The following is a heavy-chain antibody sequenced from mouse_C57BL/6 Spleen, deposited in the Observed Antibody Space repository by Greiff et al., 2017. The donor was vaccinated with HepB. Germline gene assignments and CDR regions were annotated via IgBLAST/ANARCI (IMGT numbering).Heavy chain of an antibody. J-gene: IGHJ3*01. V-gene: IGHV5-16*01. CDR2: INYDGSST. Sequence: EVQRVASAGGLVQPGSSMKLSCTASGFTFSDYYVAWVRQVPEKGLEWVANINYDGSSTYYLDSLQSRFIISRDNSKNILYLQMSSLKSEDTATYYCARENDGWFAYWGQGTLVTVSA. D-gene: IGHD2-12*01. CDR3: ARENDGWFAY. CDR1: GFTFSDYY.